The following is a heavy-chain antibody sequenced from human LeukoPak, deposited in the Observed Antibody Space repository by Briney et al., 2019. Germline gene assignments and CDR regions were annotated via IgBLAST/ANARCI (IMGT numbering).Heavy chain of an antibody. CDR2: IYYSGST. D-gene: IGHD2-15*01. Sequence: SETLSLTCTVSGGSISSYYWSWIRQPPGKGLEWIGYIYYSGSTNYNPSLKSRVTISVDTSKNQFSLKLGSVTAADTAVYSCARIWFTCSGVSVDAGWFDPWGQGTLVTVSS. CDR1: GGSISSYY. V-gene: IGHV4-59*01. J-gene: IGHJ5*02. CDR3: ARIWFTCSGVSVDAGWFDP.